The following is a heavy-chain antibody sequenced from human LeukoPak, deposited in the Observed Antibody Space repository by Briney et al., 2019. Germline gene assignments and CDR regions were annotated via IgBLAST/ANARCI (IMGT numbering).Heavy chain of an antibody. J-gene: IGHJ6*03. D-gene: IGHD3-10*01. CDR1: GFTFDNYG. V-gene: IGHV3-20*04. CDR2: IHWNGGRT. CDR3: ARITVIRVAAMDV. Sequence: GGSLRLSCAASGFTFDNYGINWVRQAPGKGLEWVSRIHWNGGRTGYADSVKGRFTISRDNAKNSLYLQMNSLRTEDTAVYYCARITVIRVAAMDVWGKGTTVTISS.